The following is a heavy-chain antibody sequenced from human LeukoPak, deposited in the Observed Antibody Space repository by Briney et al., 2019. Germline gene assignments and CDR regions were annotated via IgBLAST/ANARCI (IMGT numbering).Heavy chain of an antibody. D-gene: IGHD2-21*02. CDR2: INHSGST. V-gene: IGHV4-34*01. CDR1: GGSFSGYC. Sequence: SETLSLTCAVYGGSFSGYCWSWIRQPPGKGLEWIGEINHSGSTNYNPSLKSRVTISVDTSKNQFSLKLSSVTAADTAVYYCTRGKPETVFDYWSQGTLVTVSS. CDR3: TRGKPETVFDY. J-gene: IGHJ4*02.